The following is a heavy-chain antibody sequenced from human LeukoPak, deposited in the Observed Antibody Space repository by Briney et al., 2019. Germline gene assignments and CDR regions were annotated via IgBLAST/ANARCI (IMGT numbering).Heavy chain of an antibody. CDR1: GFTFSRYV. V-gene: IGHV3-30*04. CDR2: ISYDGSNE. Sequence: GGSLRLSCAASGFTFSRYVMHWVRQAPGKGLEWVAIISYDGSNEYYADSVKGRFTISRDNAKNSLYLQMNSLRAEDTAVYYCARAIDCSSTSCYSSWGQGTLVTVSS. CDR3: ARAIDCSSTSCYSS. J-gene: IGHJ4*02. D-gene: IGHD2-2*01.